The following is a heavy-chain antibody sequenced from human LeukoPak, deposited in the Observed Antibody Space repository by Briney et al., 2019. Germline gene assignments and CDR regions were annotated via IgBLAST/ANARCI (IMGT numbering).Heavy chain of an antibody. J-gene: IGHJ4*02. CDR2: INPNSGGT. D-gene: IGHD6-19*01. CDR1: GYTFTGYY. V-gene: IGHV1-2*02. Sequence: ALVKVSCKASGYTFTGYYMHWVRQAPGQGLEWMGWINPNSGGTNYAQKFQGRVTMTRDTSISTAYMELSRLRSDDTAVYYCARDWLLSSGLDYWGQGTLVTVSS. CDR3: ARDWLLSSGLDY.